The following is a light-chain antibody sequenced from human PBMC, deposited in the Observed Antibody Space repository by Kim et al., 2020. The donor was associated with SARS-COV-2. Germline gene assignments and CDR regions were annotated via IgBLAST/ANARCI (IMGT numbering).Light chain of an antibody. CDR2: DVS. CDR1: SSDVGGYNY. J-gene: IGLJ3*02. Sequence: QSVLTQPASVSGSPGQSITISCTGTSSDVGGYNYVSWYQQHPGKAPKLMIYDVSNRPSGVSNRFSGSKSGHTASLTISGLQAEDEADYYCSSYTSSSTLWVFGGGTQLTVL. V-gene: IGLV2-14*03. CDR3: SSYTSSSTLWV.